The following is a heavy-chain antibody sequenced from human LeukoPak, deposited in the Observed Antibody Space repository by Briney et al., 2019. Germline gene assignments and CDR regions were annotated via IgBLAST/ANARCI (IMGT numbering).Heavy chain of an antibody. Sequence: SETLSLTCTVPGGSISSYYWSWIRQPPGKGLEWIGYIYYSGSTNYNPSLKSRVTISVDTSKNQFSLKLSSVTAADTAVYYCARQAAAGLDYWGQGTLVTVSS. CDR1: GGSISSYY. V-gene: IGHV4-59*01. CDR2: IYYSGST. J-gene: IGHJ4*02. D-gene: IGHD6-13*01. CDR3: ARQAAAGLDY.